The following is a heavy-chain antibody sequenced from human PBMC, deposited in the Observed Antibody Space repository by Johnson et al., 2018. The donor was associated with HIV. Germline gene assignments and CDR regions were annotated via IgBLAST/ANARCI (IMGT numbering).Heavy chain of an antibody. V-gene: IGHV3-43*01. Sequence: VQLVESGGGVVRPGGSLRLSCAASGFSFDDYTMHWVRQAPGKGLEWVSLISWDGGSTYYADSVKGRFTISRDNSKNSLYLQLNSLRAEDTALYYCAKGSPYTSSWLDALDIWGQGTMVTLSS. CDR1: GFSFDDYT. CDR2: ISWDGGST. D-gene: IGHD6-13*01. J-gene: IGHJ3*02. CDR3: AKGSPYTSSWLDALDI.